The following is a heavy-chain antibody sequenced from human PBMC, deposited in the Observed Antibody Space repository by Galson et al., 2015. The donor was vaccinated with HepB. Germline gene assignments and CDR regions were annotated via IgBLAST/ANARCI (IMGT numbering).Heavy chain of an antibody. CDR3: AKEGDLIVATIHFDY. D-gene: IGHD5-12*01. CDR1: GFTFSSYA. J-gene: IGHJ4*02. CDR2: ISGSGGST. V-gene: IGHV3-23*01. Sequence: SLRLSCAASGFTFSSYAMSWVRQVPGKGLEWVSAISGSGGSTYYADSVKGRFTISRDNSKNTLYLQMNSLRAEDTAVYYCAKEGDLIVATIHFDYWGQGTLVTVSS.